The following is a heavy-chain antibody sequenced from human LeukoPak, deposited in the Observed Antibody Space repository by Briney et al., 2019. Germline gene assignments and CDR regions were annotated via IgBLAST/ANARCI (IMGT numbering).Heavy chain of an antibody. CDR3: ARLQIYGRDPDRGYYYYYMDV. CDR2: INHSGST. V-gene: IGHV4-34*01. J-gene: IGHJ6*03. D-gene: IGHD3-22*01. Sequence: PSETLSLTCAVYGGSFSGYYWSWIRQPPGKGLEWIGEINHSGSTNYNPSLKSRVTISVDTSKNQFSLKLSSVTAADTAVYYCARLQIYGRDPDRGYYYYYMDVWGQGTTVTVSS. CDR1: GGSFSGYY.